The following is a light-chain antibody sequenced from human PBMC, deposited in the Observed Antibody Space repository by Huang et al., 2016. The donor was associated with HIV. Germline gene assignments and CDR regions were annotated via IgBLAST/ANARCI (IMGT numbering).Light chain of an antibody. CDR3: QNRNNWPPLVT. CDR1: QSGTGN. Sequence: EVVLTQSPATLSLSPGERATLSCRASQSGTGNVAWYQQRPGQAPRLLIYDISIRDTGTPARFRGSGSGTDVTLTISSLEPEDFAVYFCQNRNNWPPLVTFGGGTRLEIK. V-gene: IGKV3-11*01. J-gene: IGKJ4*01. CDR2: DIS.